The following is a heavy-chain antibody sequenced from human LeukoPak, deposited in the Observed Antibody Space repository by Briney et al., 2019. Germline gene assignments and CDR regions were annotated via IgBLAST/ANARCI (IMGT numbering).Heavy chain of an antibody. Sequence: ASVKLSCKASGGTFSSYAISWVRQAPGQGLEWMGGIIPILGTANYAQKFQGRVTITAYESTGTDSMALSILRSKATAMSYCPGVDGDYTHSVFDYWGQGTLVTVSS. D-gene: IGHD4-17*01. J-gene: IGHJ4*02. CDR2: IIPILGTA. CDR1: GGTFSSYA. CDR3: PGVDGDYTHSVFDY. V-gene: IGHV1-69*13.